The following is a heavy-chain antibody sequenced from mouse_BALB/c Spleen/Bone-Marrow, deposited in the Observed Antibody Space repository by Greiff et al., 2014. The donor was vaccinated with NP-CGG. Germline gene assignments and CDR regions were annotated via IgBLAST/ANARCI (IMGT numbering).Heavy chain of an antibody. CDR1: GFNIKDYY. CDR2: IDPENGNT. D-gene: IGHD2-1*01. CDR3: AGGNYRFAY. Sequence: VQLQQFGAELVRPGALVKLSCKASGFNIKDYYMHWVKRRPEQGLEWIGWIDPENGNTIYDPKFQGKASITADTSSNTAYLQLSSLTSEDTAVYYCAGGNYRFAYWGQGTLVTVSA. J-gene: IGHJ3*01. V-gene: IGHV14-1*02.